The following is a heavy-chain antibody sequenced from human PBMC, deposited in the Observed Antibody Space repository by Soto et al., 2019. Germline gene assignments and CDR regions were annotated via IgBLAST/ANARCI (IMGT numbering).Heavy chain of an antibody. CDR1: GFTVSSHA. J-gene: IGHJ3*02. CDR2: VTADGGT. D-gene: IGHD2-15*01. Sequence: EMQVLESGGGLVQPGGSLRLSCEGSGFTVSSHAMTWIRQAPGKGPEWVSTVTADGGTYYADSVKGRFAMSRDTSXXTXNLQMNSLGAEDTAAYYCAPHVSCSGGSCQYDAFAIRGQGTMVTVSS. V-gene: IGHV3-23*01. CDR3: APHVSCSGGSCQYDAFAI.